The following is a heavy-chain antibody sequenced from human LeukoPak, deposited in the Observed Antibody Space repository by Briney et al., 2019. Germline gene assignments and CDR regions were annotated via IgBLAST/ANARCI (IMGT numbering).Heavy chain of an antibody. Sequence: GGSLRLSCAASGFTFSNAWMNWVRQAPGKGLEWVGRIKTKTDGEPTDYAAPVKGRFTISRGDSKNTLYLQMNSLKTEDTAMYYWTTNQCFDIWGPGTGVTVSS. CDR2: IKTKTDGEPT. D-gene: IGHD1-14*01. V-gene: IGHV3-15*01. J-gene: IGHJ3*02. CDR1: GFTFSNAW. CDR3: TTNQCFDI.